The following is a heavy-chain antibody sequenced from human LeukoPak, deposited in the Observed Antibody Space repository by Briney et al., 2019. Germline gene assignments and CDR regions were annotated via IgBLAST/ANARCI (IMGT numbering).Heavy chain of an antibody. CDR2: IYYSGST. CDR1: GGSISSYY. CDR3: ARGPYYYMDV. V-gene: IGHV4-59*01. J-gene: IGHJ6*03. Sequence: PSETLSLTCTVSGGSISSYYWRWIRQPPGKGLEWNGYIYYSGSTNYNPSLKSRVTISVDTSKNQFSLKLSSVTAADTAVYYCARGPYYYMDVWGKGTTVTVSS.